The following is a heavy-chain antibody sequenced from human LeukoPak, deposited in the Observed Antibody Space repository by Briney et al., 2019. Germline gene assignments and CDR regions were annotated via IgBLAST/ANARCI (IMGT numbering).Heavy chain of an antibody. CDR3: ARVKSSGFYFDY. Sequence: SETLSLTCTVSGVSISSYYWSWIRQPPGKGLEWIGHIYYSGSTNYNPSLKSRVTISVDTSKNQFSLKLSSVTAADTAVYYCARVKSSGFYFDYWGQGTLVTVSS. J-gene: IGHJ4*02. V-gene: IGHV4-59*01. D-gene: IGHD6-19*01. CDR2: IYYSGST. CDR1: GVSISSYY.